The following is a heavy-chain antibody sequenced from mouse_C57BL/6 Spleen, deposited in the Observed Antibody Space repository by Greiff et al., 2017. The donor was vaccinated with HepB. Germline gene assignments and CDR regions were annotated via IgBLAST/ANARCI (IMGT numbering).Heavy chain of an antibody. D-gene: IGHD2-1*01. CDR1: GYTFTSYW. CDR3: AREPYGNFAY. V-gene: IGHV1-69*01. CDR2: IDPSDSYT. J-gene: IGHJ3*01. Sequence: VQLQQSGAELVMPGASVKLSCKASGYTFTSYWMHWVKQRPGQGLEWIGEIDPSDSYTNYNQKFKGKSTLTVDKSSSTAYMQLSSLTSEDSAVYYCAREPYGNFAYWGQGTLVTVSA.